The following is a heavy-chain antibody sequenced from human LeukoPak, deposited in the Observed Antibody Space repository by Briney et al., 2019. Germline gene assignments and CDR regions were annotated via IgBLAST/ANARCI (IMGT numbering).Heavy chain of an antibody. D-gene: IGHD4-17*01. CDR3: AKDYGDHDFDY. V-gene: IGHV3-23*01. Sequence: GGSLRLSCAASGFTFSSNAMGWVRQAPGKGLEWVSAISYSGDTTYYADSVKGRFTISRDNSKNILYLQMNSLRAEDTAIYYCAKDYGDHDFDYWGQGTLVTVSP. J-gene: IGHJ4*02. CDR2: ISYSGDTT. CDR1: GFTFSSNA.